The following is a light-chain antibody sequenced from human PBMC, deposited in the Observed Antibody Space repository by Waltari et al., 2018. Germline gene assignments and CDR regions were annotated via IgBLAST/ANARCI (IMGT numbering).Light chain of an antibody. Sequence: SSELTQPPSVSVSPGQTAKITCSGDALPNQFAYWFQQKPGQAPVLIIYKDTRRPSGIPERFSGSNSGTTVTLTITGVQAEDEADYYCESADNTGAYVFGGGTKVTVL. J-gene: IGLJ1*01. CDR3: ESADNTGAYV. CDR1: ALPNQF. V-gene: IGLV3-25*03. CDR2: KDT.